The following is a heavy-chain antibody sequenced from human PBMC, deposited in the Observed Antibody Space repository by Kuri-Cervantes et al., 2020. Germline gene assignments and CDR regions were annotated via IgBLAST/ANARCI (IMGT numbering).Heavy chain of an antibody. V-gene: IGHV3-11*01. J-gene: IGHJ6*02. Sequence: GESLKISCAASGFTFSDYYMSWIRQAPGKGLEWVSYISSSGSTIYYADSVKGRFTISRDNAKNSLYLQMNSLRAEDTAVYYCARDRGGYCSSTSCRRRVYYYYYGMDVWGQGTTVTVSS. D-gene: IGHD2-2*01. CDR2: ISSSGSTI. CDR1: GFTFSDYY. CDR3: ARDRGGYCSSTSCRRRVYYYYYGMDV.